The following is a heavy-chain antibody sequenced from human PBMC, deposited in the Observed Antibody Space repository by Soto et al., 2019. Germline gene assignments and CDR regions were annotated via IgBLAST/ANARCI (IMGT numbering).Heavy chain of an antibody. V-gene: IGHV3-23*01. Sequence: LRLSCAASGFTFSSYAMSWVRQAPGKGLEWVSAISGSGGSTYYADSVKGRFTISRDNSKNTLYLQMNSLRAEDTAVYYCAKDLQSYYDSSGYTGYWGQGTLVTVSS. J-gene: IGHJ4*02. D-gene: IGHD3-22*01. CDR3: AKDLQSYYDSSGYTGY. CDR1: GFTFSSYA. CDR2: ISGSGGST.